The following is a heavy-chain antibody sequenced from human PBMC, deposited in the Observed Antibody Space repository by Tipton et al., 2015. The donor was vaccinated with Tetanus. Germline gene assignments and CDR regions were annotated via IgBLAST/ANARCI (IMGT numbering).Heavy chain of an antibody. J-gene: IGHJ6*03. D-gene: IGHD6-6*01. CDR2: IYYSGST. CDR1: GGSISSSSYY. V-gene: IGHV4-39*01. Sequence: LRLSCTVSGGSISSSSYYWGWIRQPPGKGLEWIGSIYYSGSTYYNPSLKSRLTISVDTTKNQFSLKLSSVTAADTAVYYCARHVEQLVLYYYYYMDVWGEGTTVTVSS. CDR3: ARHVEQLVLYYYYYMDV.